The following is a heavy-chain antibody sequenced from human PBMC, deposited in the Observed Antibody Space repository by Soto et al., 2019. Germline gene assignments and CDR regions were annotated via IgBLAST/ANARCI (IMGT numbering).Heavy chain of an antibody. D-gene: IGHD4-4*01. V-gene: IGHV3-9*01. CDR2: INWNGANI. J-gene: IGHJ3*02. CDR1: GFTFDDYA. CDR3: VKDRSQVTPGAFHI. Sequence: EVQLVESGGDLVQPGRSLRLSCTASGFTFDDYAMHWVRQAPGKGLEWVSTINWNGANITYADSVKGRFTMSRVNAKNSLFLQMTSLRAEDTAFYYCVKDRSQVTPGAFHIWGQGTVVTVSS.